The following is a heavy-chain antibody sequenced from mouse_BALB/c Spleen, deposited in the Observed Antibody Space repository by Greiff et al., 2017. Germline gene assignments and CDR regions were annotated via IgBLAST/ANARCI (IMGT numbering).Heavy chain of an antibody. J-gene: IGHJ4*01. CDR2: IRNKANGYTT. V-gene: IGHV7-3*02. Sequence: EVHLVESGGGLVQPGGSLRLSCATSGFTFTDYYMSWVRQPPGKALEWLGFIRNKANGYTTEYSASVKGRFTISRDNSQSILYLQMNTLRAEDSATYYCARGKAMDYWGQGTSVTVSS. CDR1: GFTFTDYY. CDR3: ARGKAMDY.